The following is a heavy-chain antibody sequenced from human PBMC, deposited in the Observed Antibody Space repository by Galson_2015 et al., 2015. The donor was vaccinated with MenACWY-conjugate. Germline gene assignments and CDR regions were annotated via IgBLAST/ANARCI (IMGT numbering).Heavy chain of an antibody. CDR3: ALGPRITGTQGMDV. CDR2: VSASATST. Sequence: SLRLSCAASGFTFSSYAMSWVRQAPGKGLEWVSGVSASATSTYYADSVKGRFTVSRDNANSPLYLQMNSLRAEDTAVYYCALGPRITGTQGMDVWGQGTTVTVSS. CDR1: GFTFSSYA. J-gene: IGHJ6*02. D-gene: IGHD1-7*01. V-gene: IGHV3-23*01.